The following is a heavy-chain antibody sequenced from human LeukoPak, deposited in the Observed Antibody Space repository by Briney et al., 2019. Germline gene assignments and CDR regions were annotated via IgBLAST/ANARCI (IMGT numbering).Heavy chain of an antibody. CDR3: ARDRGGGAPFDY. D-gene: IGHD3-16*01. V-gene: IGHV3-21*01. J-gene: IGHJ4*02. Sequence: GGSLRLSCAASGFTFSSYSMNWVRQAPGKGLEWVSSISSSSSYIYYADSVKGRFTISRDNAKNSLYLQMNSLRAEDTAVYYCARDRGGGAPFDYWGQGTLVTVSS. CDR1: GFTFSSYS. CDR2: ISSSSSYI.